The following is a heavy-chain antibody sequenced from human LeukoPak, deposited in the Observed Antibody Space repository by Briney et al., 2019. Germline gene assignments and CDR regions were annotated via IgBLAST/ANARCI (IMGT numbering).Heavy chain of an antibody. Sequence: GGSLRLSCAASGFTFSSYAMSWVRQAPGKGLEWVSSISGSGGTTYYADSVKGQFTISRDNPNNTLDLQMNSLAAEDTAVYYCAKGPVAVAGYYFDHWGQGTLVTVSS. CDR1: GFTFSSYA. V-gene: IGHV3-23*01. J-gene: IGHJ4*02. CDR3: AKGPVAVAGYYFDH. CDR2: ISGSGGTT. D-gene: IGHD6-19*01.